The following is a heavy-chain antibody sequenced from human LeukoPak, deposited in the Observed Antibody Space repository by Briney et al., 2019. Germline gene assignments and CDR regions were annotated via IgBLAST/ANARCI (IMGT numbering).Heavy chain of an antibody. V-gene: IGHV4-59*01. CDR1: GGSISSYY. CDR3: ARGSAGATLGY. CDR2: IYYSGST. D-gene: IGHD1-26*01. J-gene: IGHJ4*02. Sequence: PSETLSLTCTVSGGSISSYYWSWIRQPPGKGLEWIGYIYYSGSTNYNPSLKSRVTISVDTSKNQFSLKLSSVTAADTAVYYCARGSAGATLGYWGQGTLVTVSS.